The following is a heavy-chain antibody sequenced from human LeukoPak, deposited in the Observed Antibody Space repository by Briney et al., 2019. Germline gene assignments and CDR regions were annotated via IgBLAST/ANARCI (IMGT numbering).Heavy chain of an antibody. D-gene: IGHD2-8*01. CDR2: ISYSEKT. V-gene: IGHV4-39*01. J-gene: IGHJ4*02. CDR1: GGFITSGNYY. CDR3: ARHGSRIAPTMYY. Sequence: PSETLSLTCSVSGGFITSGNYYWGWIRQPPGMRLEWIGTISYSEKTYYNPSLQSRVSISVDTSKNQFSLKLSSVTAAGTAVYYCARHGSRIAPTMYYWGQGILVTVSS.